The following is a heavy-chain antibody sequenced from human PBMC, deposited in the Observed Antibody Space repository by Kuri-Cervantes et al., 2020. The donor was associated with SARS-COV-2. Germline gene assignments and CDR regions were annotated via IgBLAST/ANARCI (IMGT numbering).Heavy chain of an antibody. CDR1: EFTFSDYY. J-gene: IGHJ4*02. CDR2: ISNSSGYT. V-gene: IGHV3-11*06. CDR3: ARDLSAGMASGGGCS. D-gene: IGHD2-15*01. Sequence: GESLKISCAASEFTFSDYYMSWIRRAPGKGLEWLSHISNSSGYTNYADSVKGRFTISRDNAKKAIYLQMNSLRAEDTAVYYCARDLSAGMASGGGCSWGQGTLVTVSS.